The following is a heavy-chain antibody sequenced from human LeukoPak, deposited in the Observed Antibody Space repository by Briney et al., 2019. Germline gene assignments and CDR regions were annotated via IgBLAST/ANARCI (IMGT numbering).Heavy chain of an antibody. CDR1: GGSFSGYY. CDR2: INHSGST. CDR3: ARGPTVLRYFDWLPQH. D-gene: IGHD3-9*01. J-gene: IGHJ4*02. V-gene: IGHV4-34*01. Sequence: SETLSLTCAVYGGSFSGYYWSWIRQPPGKGLEWIGEINHSGSTNYNPSLKSRVTISVDTSKNQFPLKLSSVTAADTAVYYCARGPTVLRYFDWLPQHWGQGTLVTVSS.